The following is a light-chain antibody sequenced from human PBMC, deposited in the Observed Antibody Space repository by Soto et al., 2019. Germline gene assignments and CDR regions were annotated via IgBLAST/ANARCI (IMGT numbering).Light chain of an antibody. J-gene: IGKJ5*01. V-gene: IGKV3-20*01. CDR1: QKISSRY. CDR2: GAS. CDR3: QQYGGTPPIT. Sequence: EIVLTQSPGTLSLSPGERATLSCRASQKISSRYLAWYLQKPGQAPRFLLYGASSRATGIPDRFSGSGSGTDFTLTISRLEPEDFAVYYCQQYGGTPPITFGQGTRLEIK.